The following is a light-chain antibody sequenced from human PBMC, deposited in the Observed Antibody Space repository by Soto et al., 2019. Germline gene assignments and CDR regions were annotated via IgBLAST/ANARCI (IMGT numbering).Light chain of an antibody. J-gene: IGKJ4*01. CDR1: QSVTTN. CDR2: GAS. CDR3: QQYNNWPSLT. V-gene: IGKV3-15*01. Sequence: DIVRMQAPATLSVSSGARATLSCGASQSVTTNLAWYQQRPGQGPRRLIYGASSRATGIPARFSGSGSGTEFTLTISRRQSEDFAVYFYQQYNNWPSLTFGGGTKVDIK.